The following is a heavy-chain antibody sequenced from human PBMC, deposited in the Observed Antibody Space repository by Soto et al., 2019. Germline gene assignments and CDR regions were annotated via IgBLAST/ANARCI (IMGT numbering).Heavy chain of an antibody. CDR1: SYSIRSGDY. CDR2: SSRSGDT. J-gene: IGHJ5*02. V-gene: IGHV4-38-2*01. CDR3: ARVHASGHGVDL. D-gene: IGHD5-12*01. Sequence: SETLSLTCAVSSYSIRSGDYWAWVRQSPGTGLEWFGSSSRSGDTFYNPSLRSRVTLSVDGSKNQVFLELTSVTAADTALYYCARVHASGHGVDLWGQGTLVTVSS.